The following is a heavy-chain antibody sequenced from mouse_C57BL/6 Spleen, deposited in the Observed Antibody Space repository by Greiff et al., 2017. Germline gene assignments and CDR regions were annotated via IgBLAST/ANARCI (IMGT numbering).Heavy chain of an antibody. CDR1: GYTFTGYY. CDR3: ARPVYSNYGAWFAY. J-gene: IGHJ3*01. V-gene: IGHV1-77*01. CDR2: IGPGTGST. D-gene: IGHD2-5*01. Sequence: QVQLQQSGPELVKPGASVKISCKASGYTFTGYYINWVKQRPGKGLEWIGKIGPGTGSTTYNQKFKGKATLTADKSSSTAYMQLSSLTSEDSAVYFCARPVYSNYGAWFAYWGQGTLVTVSA.